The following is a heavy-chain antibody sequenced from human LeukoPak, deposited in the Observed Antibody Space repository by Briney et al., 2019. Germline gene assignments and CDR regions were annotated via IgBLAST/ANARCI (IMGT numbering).Heavy chain of an antibody. Sequence: PGGSLRLSCAASGFTFSSYAMSWVRQAPGKGLEWVSAISGSGGSTYYADSVKGRFTISRDNSKNTLYLQMNSLRAEDTAVYYCAKDFGTKGYSSSWYYFDYWGQGTLVTVSS. V-gene: IGHV3-23*01. CDR2: ISGSGGST. D-gene: IGHD6-13*01. J-gene: IGHJ4*02. CDR1: GFTFSSYA. CDR3: AKDFGTKGYSSSWYYFDY.